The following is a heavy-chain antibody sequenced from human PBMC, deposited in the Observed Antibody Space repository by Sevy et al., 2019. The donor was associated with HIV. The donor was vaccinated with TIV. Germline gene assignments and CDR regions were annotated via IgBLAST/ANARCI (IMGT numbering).Heavy chain of an antibody. CDR3: AKVPNYDFWSGLSGRYFDY. CDR2: ISGSGGST. D-gene: IGHD3-3*01. CDR1: GFTFSSYA. J-gene: IGHJ4*02. Sequence: GSLRLSCAASGFTFSSYAMSWVRQAPGKGLEWVSAISGSGGSTYYADSVKGRFTISRDNSKNTLYLQMNSLRAEDTAVYYCAKVPNYDFWSGLSGRYFDYWGQGTLVTVSS. V-gene: IGHV3-23*01.